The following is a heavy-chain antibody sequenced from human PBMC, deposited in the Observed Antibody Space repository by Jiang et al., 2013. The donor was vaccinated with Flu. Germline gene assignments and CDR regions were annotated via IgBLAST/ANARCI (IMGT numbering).Heavy chain of an antibody. CDR3: ARVRTGTGAFDI. D-gene: IGHD1-1*01. V-gene: IGHV1-2*04. CDR1: YTFSAYY. Sequence: YTFSAYYIHWVRQAPGQGLEWMGWINPDSGGTSYAQKFQDWVTLTRDTSINTAYMDLTRLRSDDTATYYCARVRTGTGAFDIWGQGTMVTVSS. CDR2: INPDSGGT. J-gene: IGHJ3*02.